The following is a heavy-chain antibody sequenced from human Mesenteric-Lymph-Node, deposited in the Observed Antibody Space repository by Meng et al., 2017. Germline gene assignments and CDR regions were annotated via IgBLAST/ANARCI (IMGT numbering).Heavy chain of an antibody. CDR3: ASNGGGSDY. CDR1: RFTFSSYS. Sequence: EVQLVESGGGRVQPGGSLRLSCAASRFTFSSYSMNWVRQAPGKGLEWVSSITSSGRYIYYADSVKGRFTISRDNAKNSLYLQMNSLRVEDTAVYYCASNGGGSDYWGQGTLVTVSS. V-gene: IGHV3-21*01. D-gene: IGHD4-23*01. CDR2: ITSSGRYI. J-gene: IGHJ4*02.